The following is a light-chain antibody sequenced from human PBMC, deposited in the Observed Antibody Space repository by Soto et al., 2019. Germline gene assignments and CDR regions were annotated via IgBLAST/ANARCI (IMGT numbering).Light chain of an antibody. J-gene: IGKJ4*01. CDR3: QQRSDSPPLT. CDR1: QSVFGY. V-gene: IGKV3-11*01. Sequence: VLTQSPATLSLSPGDRATLSCRASQSVFGYLAWYQHKPGQAPRLLIYDAYKRATGVPARFSGSGSETDFTIIISSLEPEDFAVYYCQQRSDSPPLTFGGGTRVDIK. CDR2: DAY.